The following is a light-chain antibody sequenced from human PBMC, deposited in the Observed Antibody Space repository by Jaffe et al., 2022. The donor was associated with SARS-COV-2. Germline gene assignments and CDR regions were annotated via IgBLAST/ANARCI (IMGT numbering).Light chain of an antibody. Sequence: EIVLTQSPGTLSLSPGERAALSCRASQSVVNNYLAWYQQRPGQSPRLLIFGASSRATGVPDRFSGSGSGTDFTLTISRLEPEDFAVYYCQQYGTSPFTFGPGTKVDIK. CDR1: QSVVNNY. CDR2: GAS. CDR3: QQYGTSPFT. V-gene: IGKV3-20*01. J-gene: IGKJ3*01.